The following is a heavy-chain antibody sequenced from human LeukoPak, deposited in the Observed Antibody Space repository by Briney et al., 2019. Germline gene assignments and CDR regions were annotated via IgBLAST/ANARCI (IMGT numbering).Heavy chain of an antibody. Sequence: QTGGSLRLSCAASGFTFSSYAMHWVRQAPGKGLEWVSAISSSGGSTYYADSVKGRFTISRDKSKNTLYLQMNSLRAEDTAVYYCAEVTGVYDFWSGYNFDYWGQGTLVTVSP. D-gene: IGHD3-3*01. CDR1: GFTFSSYA. CDR3: AEVTGVYDFWSGYNFDY. CDR2: ISSSGGST. V-gene: IGHV3-23*01. J-gene: IGHJ4*02.